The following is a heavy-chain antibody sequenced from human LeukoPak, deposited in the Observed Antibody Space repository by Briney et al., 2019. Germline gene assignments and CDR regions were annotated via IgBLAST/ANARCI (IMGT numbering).Heavy chain of an antibody. CDR3: ATDHPAYQLLAFDY. CDR2: IIPIFGTA. D-gene: IGHD2-2*01. V-gene: IGHV1-69*05. Sequence: KISCKASGGTFSSYAISWVRQAPGQGLEWMGGIIPIFGTANYAQKFQGRVTITTDESTSTAYMELSSLRSEDTAVYYCATDHPAYQLLAFDYWGQGTLVTVSS. CDR1: GGTFSSYA. J-gene: IGHJ4*02.